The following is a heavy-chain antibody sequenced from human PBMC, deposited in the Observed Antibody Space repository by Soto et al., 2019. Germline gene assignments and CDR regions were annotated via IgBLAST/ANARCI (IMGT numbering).Heavy chain of an antibody. CDR3: ARVGIGHSGYEAV. Sequence: SGTLALTCTVAGGSISTDSWSCIRQPPGEGREWIGYISYSGSTNYNPALKSRGTISVDTSKSQFSFKLGSVTAADTAVYYCARVGIGHSGYEAVWGTGTTVTVS. CDR1: GGSISTDS. CDR2: ISYSGST. J-gene: IGHJ6*03. D-gene: IGHD5-12*01. V-gene: IGHV4-59*01.